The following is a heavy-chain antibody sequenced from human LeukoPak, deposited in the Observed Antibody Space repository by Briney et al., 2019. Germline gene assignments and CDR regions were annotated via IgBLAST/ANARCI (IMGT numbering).Heavy chain of an antibody. CDR2: ISHSGGT. CDR1: GGSIGSSHW. V-gene: IGHV4-4*02. J-gene: IGHJ5*02. CDR3: ARVDFWSGFWFDP. D-gene: IGHD3-3*01. Sequence: SETLSLTCAVSGGSIGSSHWWTWVRQPPGKGLEWIGEISHSGGTNYNLSLKSRVIMSVDKSKKQFSLKLTSVTAADTAVYYCARVDFWSGFWFDPWGQGTLVTVSS.